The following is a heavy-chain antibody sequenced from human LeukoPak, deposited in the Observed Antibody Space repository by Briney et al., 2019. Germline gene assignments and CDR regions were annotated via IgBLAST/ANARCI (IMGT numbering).Heavy chain of an antibody. D-gene: IGHD3-22*01. V-gene: IGHV3-9*01. Sequence: PGGSLRLSCAASGFTFDDYAMHWVRQAPGKGLEWVSGISWNSGSIGYADSVKGRFTISRDNAKNSLYLQMNSLRAEDTALYYCAREYSSVGYDSSGYSLWGQGTLVTVSS. CDR3: AREYSSVGYDSSGYSL. CDR2: ISWNSGSI. CDR1: GFTFDDYA. J-gene: IGHJ4*02.